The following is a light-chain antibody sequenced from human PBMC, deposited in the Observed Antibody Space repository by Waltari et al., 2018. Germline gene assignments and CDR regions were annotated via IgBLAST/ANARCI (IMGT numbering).Light chain of an antibody. CDR2: DAS. Sequence: DIQMTQSPSSLSSSVGDRVTITSQSSHDITNYLKWYQQKPGKPPKLLIYDASNLETEVPSRFSGSGSGTDFTLTIISLQPEDVATYYCQQYDNLRLSFGGGTKVEI. J-gene: IGKJ4*01. CDR1: HDITNY. CDR3: QQYDNLRLS. V-gene: IGKV1-33*01.